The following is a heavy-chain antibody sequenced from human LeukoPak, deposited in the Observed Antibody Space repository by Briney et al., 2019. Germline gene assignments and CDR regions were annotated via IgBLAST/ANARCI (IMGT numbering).Heavy chain of an antibody. Sequence: QAGGSLRLSCAASGFTFSSYWMSWVRQAPGKGREWVANIKQDGSEKYYVDSVKGRFTISRDNAKNSLYLQMNSLRAEDTAVYYCARDDCSSISCYHNWFDPWGQGTLVTVSS. D-gene: IGHD2-2*01. V-gene: IGHV3-7*01. CDR3: ARDDCSSISCYHNWFDP. CDR1: GFTFSSYW. CDR2: IKQDGSEK. J-gene: IGHJ5*02.